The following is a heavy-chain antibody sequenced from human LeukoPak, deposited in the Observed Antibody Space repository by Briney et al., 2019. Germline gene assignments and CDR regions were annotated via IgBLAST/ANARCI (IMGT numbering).Heavy chain of an antibody. D-gene: IGHD6-13*01. V-gene: IGHV3-23*01. Sequence: GGSLRLSCAASGFTFSNYGMSWVRQAPGKGLECVSSISGSGDSTYYADSVKGRFTISRDNSKNTPYLQMNSLRAEDTAVYYCAKTAGIAAAADFDYWGQGTLVTVSS. CDR1: GFTFSNYG. CDR2: ISGSGDST. J-gene: IGHJ4*02. CDR3: AKTAGIAAAADFDY.